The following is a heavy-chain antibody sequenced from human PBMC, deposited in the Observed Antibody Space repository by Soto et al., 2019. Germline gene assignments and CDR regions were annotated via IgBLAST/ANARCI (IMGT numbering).Heavy chain of an antibody. J-gene: IGHJ4*02. V-gene: IGHV3-7*03. CDR3: VRELGLAY. CDR2: INKDGSQK. CDR1: GFTLSNYW. Sequence: VGSLRLSCAASGFTLSNYWMTWVRQAPGKGLEWVANINKDGSQKNYVDSVKGRFTIARDNGQNSLSLQINSLRVEDTAVYYCVRELGLAYWGQGALVTVSS. D-gene: IGHD7-27*01.